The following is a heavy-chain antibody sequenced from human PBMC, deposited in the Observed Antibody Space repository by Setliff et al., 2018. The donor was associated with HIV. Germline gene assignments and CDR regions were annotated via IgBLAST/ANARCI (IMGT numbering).Heavy chain of an antibody. Sequence: ASVKVSCKASGYTFTGYGISWVRQAPGQGLEWMGWINAGNGNTKYSQKFQGRVTMTRDTSTNTVYMELNSLRSEDTAVYYCARDRSSRNWFDPWGQGTLVTVSS. CDR2: INAGNGNT. CDR3: ARDRSSRNWFDP. CDR1: GYTFTGYG. J-gene: IGHJ5*02. D-gene: IGHD6-13*01. V-gene: IGHV1-18*01.